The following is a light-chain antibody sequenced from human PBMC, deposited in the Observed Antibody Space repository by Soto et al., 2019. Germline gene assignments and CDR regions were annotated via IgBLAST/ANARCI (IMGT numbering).Light chain of an antibody. Sequence: EIVLTQSPGTLSLSPGERATLSCRASQSVSNRYLAWYQQKPGQAPRLLIYGASSRATGIPDRFSGSGSGTDFTLTISRLEPEDLAVYFCQQYGSSPLTFGGGTKVDIK. J-gene: IGKJ4*01. CDR3: QQYGSSPLT. V-gene: IGKV3-20*01. CDR1: QSVSNRY. CDR2: GAS.